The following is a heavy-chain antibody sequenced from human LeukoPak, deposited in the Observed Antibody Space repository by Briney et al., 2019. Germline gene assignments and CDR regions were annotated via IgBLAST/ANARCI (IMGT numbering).Heavy chain of an antibody. Sequence: GGSLRLSCAASGSTFSNYGMSWVRQAPGKGLEWVSGISGSSGSTYYADSVKGRFTISRDNSKNTLYLEMNSLKAEDTALYYCAKDCYDSGSPRWFDPWGQGTLVTVSS. D-gene: IGHD3-10*01. CDR3: AKDCYDSGSPRWFDP. V-gene: IGHV3-23*01. J-gene: IGHJ5*02. CDR1: GSTFSNYG. CDR2: ISGSSGST.